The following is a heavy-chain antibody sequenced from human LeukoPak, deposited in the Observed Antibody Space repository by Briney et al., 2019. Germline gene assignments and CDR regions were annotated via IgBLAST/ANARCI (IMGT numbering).Heavy chain of an antibody. J-gene: IGHJ6*03. CDR1: GFTVSSNY. V-gene: IGHV3-53*01. CDR2: IYSGGST. D-gene: IGHD2-15*01. CDR3: ARAVRYCSGGSCYSGARYMDV. Sequence: PGGSLRLSCAASGFTVSSNYMSWVRQAPGKGLEWVSVIYSGGSTYYADSVKGRFTISRDNSKNTLYLQMNSLRAEDTAVYYCARAVRYCSGGSCYSGARYMDVWGKGTTVTVSS.